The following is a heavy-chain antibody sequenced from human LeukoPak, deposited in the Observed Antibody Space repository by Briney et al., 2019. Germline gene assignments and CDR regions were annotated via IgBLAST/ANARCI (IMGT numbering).Heavy chain of an antibody. V-gene: IGHV3-64D*06. CDR3: VKSAGFDWLSPLDAFDI. Sequence: GRPLRLSCSASGFTFSRYAMHWVRQAPGKGLEYVSAISSSGGSTYYADSVKGRFTISRDNSKDTLYLQMSSLRAEDTTVYYCVKSAGFDWLSPLDAFDIWGQGTMVTVSS. CDR1: GFTFSRYA. J-gene: IGHJ3*02. D-gene: IGHD3-9*01. CDR2: ISSSGGST.